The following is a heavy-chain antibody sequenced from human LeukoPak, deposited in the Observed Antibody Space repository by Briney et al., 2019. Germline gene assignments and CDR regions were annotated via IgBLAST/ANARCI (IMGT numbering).Heavy chain of an antibody. Sequence: GGSLRLSCAASGFTFDDYAMHWVRQAPGKGLEWVSGISWNSGSIGYADSVKGRFTISRDNAKNSLYLQMNSLRAEDTALYYCAKDIAGSTDSTEGFEYWGQGTLVTVSS. V-gene: IGHV3-9*01. CDR2: ISWNSGSI. CDR3: AKDIAGSTDSTEGFEY. J-gene: IGHJ4*02. CDR1: GFTFDDYA. D-gene: IGHD3-10*01.